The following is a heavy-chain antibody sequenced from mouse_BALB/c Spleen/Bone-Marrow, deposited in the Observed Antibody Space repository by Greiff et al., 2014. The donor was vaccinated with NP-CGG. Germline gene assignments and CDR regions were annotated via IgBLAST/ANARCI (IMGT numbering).Heavy chain of an antibody. CDR2: IDPANGNT. Sequence: EVQLQESGAELVKPGASVKLSCTASGFNIKDTYMHWVKQRPEQGLEWIGRIDPANGNTKYDPKFQDKATITADTSSNTAYLQLSSLTSEDTAVYYCARWLPLAYWGQGTLVTVSA. J-gene: IGHJ3*01. CDR1: GFNIKDTY. V-gene: IGHV14-3*02. CDR3: ARWLPLAY. D-gene: IGHD2-2*01.